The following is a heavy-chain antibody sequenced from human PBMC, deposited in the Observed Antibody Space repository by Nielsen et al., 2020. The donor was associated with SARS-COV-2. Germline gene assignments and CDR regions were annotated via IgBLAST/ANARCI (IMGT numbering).Heavy chain of an antibody. D-gene: IGHD7-27*01. V-gene: IGHV1-3*01. Sequence: ASVKVSCKASGYTFNSYGISWVRQAPAQRLEWMGWINAGNDNTKYSQKFQGRVTITRDTSASPVYMELSSLKSEDTAVYYCSRSAWWILFHNWGYFDFWGQGTLVTVSS. J-gene: IGHJ4*02. CDR3: SRSAWWILFHNWGYFDF. CDR1: GYTFNSYG. CDR2: INAGNDNT.